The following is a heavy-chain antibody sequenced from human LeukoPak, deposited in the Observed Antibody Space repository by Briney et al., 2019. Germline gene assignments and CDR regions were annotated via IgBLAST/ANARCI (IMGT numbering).Heavy chain of an antibody. CDR2: IKSKLFNSET. J-gene: IGHJ4*02. Sequence: GGSLRLSCAASGFTFYDSAIHWVRQAPGKGRERLGRIKSKLFNSETAYVESVKGRFTIYKDDSKNMAFLAMNNLKTDDTALYYCFRYEETSGRFGDSWGQGALVTVSS. CDR1: GFTFYDSA. D-gene: IGHD3-16*01. V-gene: IGHV3-73*01. CDR3: FRYEETSGRFGDS.